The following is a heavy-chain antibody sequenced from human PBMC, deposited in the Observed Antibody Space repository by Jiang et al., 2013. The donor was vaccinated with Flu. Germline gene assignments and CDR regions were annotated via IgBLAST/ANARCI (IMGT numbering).Heavy chain of an antibody. J-gene: IGHJ4*02. CDR3: ARSEARWNPQYRW. D-gene: IGHD3-16*02. V-gene: IGHV1-18*01. CDR2: ISTYNGDT. Sequence: SGAEVKKPGASVKVSCKASGYTFNSYGISWVRQAPGQGLEWMGWISTYNGDTNYAQKFQGRVTMTTDTSTSTAYMELRSLRSDDTAVYYCARSEARWNPQYRWWGQGTLVTVSS. CDR1: GYTFNSYG.